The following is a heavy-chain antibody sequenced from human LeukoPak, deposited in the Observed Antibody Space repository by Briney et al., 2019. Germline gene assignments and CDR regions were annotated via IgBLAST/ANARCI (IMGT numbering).Heavy chain of an antibody. J-gene: IGHJ4*02. CDR2: IYYSGST. CDR3: ARVTLGVTTD. V-gene: IGHV4-59*01. CDR1: GGSISSYY. Sequence: SETLSLTCTVSGGSISSYYWSWIRRPPGKGLEWIGYIYYSGSTNYNPSLKSRVTISVDTSKNQFSLKLSSVTAADTAVYYCARVTLGVTTDWGQGTLVTVSS. D-gene: IGHD4-17*01.